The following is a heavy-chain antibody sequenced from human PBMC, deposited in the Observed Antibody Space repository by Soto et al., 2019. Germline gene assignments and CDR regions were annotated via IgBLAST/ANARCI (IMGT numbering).Heavy chain of an antibody. CDR1: GFTFSSYA. CDR2: ISYDGSNK. Sequence: GGSLRLSCAASGFTFSSYAMHWVRQAPGKGLEWVAVISYDGSNKYYADSVKGRFTISRDNSKNTLYLQMNSLRAEDTAVYYCARVHSSGWGDRYYFDYWGQGTLVTVSS. J-gene: IGHJ4*02. D-gene: IGHD6-19*01. V-gene: IGHV3-30-3*01. CDR3: ARVHSSGWGDRYYFDY.